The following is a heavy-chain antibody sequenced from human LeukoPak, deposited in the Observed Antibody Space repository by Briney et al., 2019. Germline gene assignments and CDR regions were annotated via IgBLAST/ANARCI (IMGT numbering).Heavy chain of an antibody. D-gene: IGHD3-3*01. CDR2: IYYSGTT. CDR3: ARDPTILGFDP. J-gene: IGHJ5*02. Sequence: SETLSLTCAVYGGSFSGYYWGWIRQPPGKGLEWIGSIYYSGTTHYNPSLESRVTISVDTSKNQFSLKLSSVTAADTAVYYCARDPTILGFDPWGQGTLVTVSS. CDR1: GGSFSGYY. V-gene: IGHV4-34*01.